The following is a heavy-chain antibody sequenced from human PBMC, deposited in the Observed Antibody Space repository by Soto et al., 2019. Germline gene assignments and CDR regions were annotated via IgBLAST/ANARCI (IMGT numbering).Heavy chain of an antibody. Sequence: QVQLVESGGGVVQPGRSLRLSCAASGFTFSSYGMHWVRQAPGKGLEWVAVIWYDGSNNYYADSVKGRFTISRDNSKSTLYLQMNSLRAEDTAVYYCARGIQLGRGVDYWGQGTLVTVSS. CDR1: GFTFSSYG. D-gene: IGHD5-18*01. V-gene: IGHV3-33*01. CDR3: ARGIQLGRGVDY. CDR2: IWYDGSNN. J-gene: IGHJ4*02.